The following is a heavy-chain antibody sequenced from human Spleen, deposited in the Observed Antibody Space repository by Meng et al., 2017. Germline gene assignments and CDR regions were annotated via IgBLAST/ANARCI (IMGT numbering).Heavy chain of an antibody. CDR1: GFTFSSYA. V-gene: IGHV3-23*01. D-gene: IGHD1-26*01. CDR2: ISASGSTT. CDR3: AKTAPGSYYYFDY. Sequence: GESLKISCAASGFTFSSYAMNWVRQAPGKGLEWVSRISASGSTTYYADSVKGRFTISRDSSKNTLYLQMNSLRAEDTAVYYCAKTAPGSYYYFDYWGQGTLVTVS. J-gene: IGHJ4*02.